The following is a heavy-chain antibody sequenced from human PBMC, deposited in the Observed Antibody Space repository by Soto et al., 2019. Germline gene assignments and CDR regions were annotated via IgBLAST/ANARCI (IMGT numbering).Heavy chain of an antibody. CDR2: INAGNGNT. V-gene: IGHV1-3*01. CDR1: GYTFTSSA. J-gene: IGHJ4*02. Sequence: ASVKVSCKASGYTFTSSAMHWVRQAPGQRLEWMGWINAGNGNTKYSQKFQGRVTITRDTSASTAYMELRSLRSDDTAVYYCARGRSLGDDYWGQGTLVTVSS. CDR3: ARGRSLGDDY.